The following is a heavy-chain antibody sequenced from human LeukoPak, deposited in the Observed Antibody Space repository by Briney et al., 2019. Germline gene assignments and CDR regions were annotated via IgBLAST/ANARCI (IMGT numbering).Heavy chain of an antibody. Sequence: GRSLRLSCAASGFTFSSYAMHWVRQAPGKGLEWVAVISYDGSNKYYADSVKGRFTISRDNSKNTLYPQMNSLRAEDTAVYYCARGRAAVAGRALDYWGQGTLVTVSS. J-gene: IGHJ4*02. V-gene: IGHV3-30*04. CDR2: ISYDGSNK. CDR1: GFTFSSYA. D-gene: IGHD6-19*01. CDR3: ARGRAAVAGRALDY.